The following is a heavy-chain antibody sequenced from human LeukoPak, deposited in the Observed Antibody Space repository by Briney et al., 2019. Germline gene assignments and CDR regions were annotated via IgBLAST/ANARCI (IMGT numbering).Heavy chain of an antibody. CDR2: IKSKTDGGTI. D-gene: IGHD3-22*01. Sequence: PGGSLRLSCAASGFTFSKVWMSWVRQAPGKGLEWVGRIKSKTDGGTIDYAAPVKGRFTISRDDSKDTLFLQMNSLRTEDTALYYCAKDPHYYDSLGDFQHWGQGTLVTVSS. J-gene: IGHJ1*01. CDR1: GFTFSKVW. V-gene: IGHV3-15*05. CDR3: AKDPHYYDSLGDFQH.